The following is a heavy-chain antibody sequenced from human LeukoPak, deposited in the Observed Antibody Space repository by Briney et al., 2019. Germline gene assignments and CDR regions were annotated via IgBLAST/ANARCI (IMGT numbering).Heavy chain of an antibody. J-gene: IGHJ4*02. CDR2: IWYDGSNK. D-gene: IGHD3-22*01. CDR1: GFTFSTYG. Sequence: GGSLRLSCVASGFTFSTYGMHWVRQAPGKGLEWVAIIWYDGSNKYYADSVKGRLTISRDNSKNTLYLQMNSLRAEDTAVYYCARDPASWTCYDSSGYYDYWGQGTLVTVSS. V-gene: IGHV3-33*01. CDR3: ARDPASWTCYDSSGYYDY.